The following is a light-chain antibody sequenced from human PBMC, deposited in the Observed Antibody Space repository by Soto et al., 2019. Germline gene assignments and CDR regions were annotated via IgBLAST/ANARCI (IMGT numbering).Light chain of an antibody. J-gene: IGLJ2*01. CDR1: SSDVGSYEL. Sequence: QSALTQPASVSGSPGQSITISCTGTSSDVGSYELVSWYQHHPGKAPKLMIFEVNRRPSGVSNRFSGSKSGNTASLTISGLQAEDEAHYYCCSYAGTTYVVFGGGTQLTVL. CDR3: CSYAGTTYVV. V-gene: IGLV2-23*02. CDR2: EVN.